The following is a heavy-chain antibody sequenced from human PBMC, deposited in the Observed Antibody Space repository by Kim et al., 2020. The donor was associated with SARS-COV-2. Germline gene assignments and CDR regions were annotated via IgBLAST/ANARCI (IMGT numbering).Heavy chain of an antibody. J-gene: IGHJ4*02. CDR1: GFTFSNYE. V-gene: IGHV3-48*03. D-gene: IGHD1-26*01. Sequence: GGSLRLSCAASGFTFSNYEMNWIRQAPGKGLEWVSYISTSGGTEYYADSVKGRFTVSRDNAGNSLYLQINNLRAEDTAVYYCARGVWWLIWGQGTQVTVSS. CDR3: ARGVWWLI. CDR2: ISTSGGTE.